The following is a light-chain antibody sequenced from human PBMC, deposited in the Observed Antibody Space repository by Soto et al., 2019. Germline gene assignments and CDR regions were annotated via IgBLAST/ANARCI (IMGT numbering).Light chain of an antibody. CDR3: QQYGNSRGT. J-gene: IGKJ1*01. CDR1: QSVSSSY. Sequence: EIVLTQSPGTLSLSPGERATLSCRASQSVSSSYLAWYQQKPGQAPRLLIYNASSRATGIPDRFSGSGSGTDFTLTIGRLEPEDFAVYYCQQYGNSRGTFGQGTKVEIK. CDR2: NAS. V-gene: IGKV3-20*01.